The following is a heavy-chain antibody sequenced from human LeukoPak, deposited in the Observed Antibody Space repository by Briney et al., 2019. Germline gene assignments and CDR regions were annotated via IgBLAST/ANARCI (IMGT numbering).Heavy chain of an antibody. CDR3: ANYRSGGGGYYSGLEH. V-gene: IGHV3-23*01. CDR2: TSGSGDTR. J-gene: IGHJ1*01. D-gene: IGHD2-15*01. CDR1: GFTFKNYA. Sequence: PGGSLRLSCAASGFTFKNYAMTWVRQAPGKGVEWVSRTSGSGDTRLSAASVKGRFTISRTNSENRLYLQMNSLRADDSGVYYCANYRSGGGGYYSGLEHWGQGTQVTVSS.